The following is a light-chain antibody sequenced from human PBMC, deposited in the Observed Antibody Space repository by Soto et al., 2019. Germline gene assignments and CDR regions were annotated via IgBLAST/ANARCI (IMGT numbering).Light chain of an antibody. CDR3: QQYNSYSWT. V-gene: IGKV1-5*01. CDR2: DAC. Sequence: DIQLTQSPSTLSASVRDRVTITCRASQSVNRRLAWYQQKPGKAPKLLIYDACSLESGVPSRFSGSGSGTEFTLTISSLQPDDFATYYCQQYNSYSWTFGQGNKVE. J-gene: IGKJ1*01. CDR1: QSVNRR.